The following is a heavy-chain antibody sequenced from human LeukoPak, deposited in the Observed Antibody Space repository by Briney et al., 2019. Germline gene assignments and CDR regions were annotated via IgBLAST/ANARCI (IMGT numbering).Heavy chain of an antibody. CDR1: GASLSTYY. CDR2: ISYSGST. CDR3: ARATVGGLAY. Sequence: SETLSLTCTVSGASLSTYYWSWIRQPPGKGLEWIGYISYSGSTNYNPSLKSRVTISVDTSKTQFSLNLSSVTAADTAIYYCARATVGGLAYWGQGTLVTVSS. D-gene: IGHD1-26*01. J-gene: IGHJ4*02. V-gene: IGHV4-59*01.